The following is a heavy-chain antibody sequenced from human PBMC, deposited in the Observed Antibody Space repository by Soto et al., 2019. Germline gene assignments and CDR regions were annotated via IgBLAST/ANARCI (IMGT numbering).Heavy chain of an antibody. CDR3: ARVPRHGKNDDYSRYLDY. J-gene: IGHJ4*02. CDR2: IYHSGTT. CDR1: GGSVSSGGCY. V-gene: IGHV4-31*03. Sequence: QVQLQESGPGLVKPSQTLSLTCTVSGGSVSSGGCYWGWIRLHPGKGLEWIGYIYHSGTTYLNPSLKTRVTISVDTSKNQLSLKLSSVTAADTAVYYCARVPRHGKNDDYSRYLDYWGQATLVSVSS. D-gene: IGHD4-17*01.